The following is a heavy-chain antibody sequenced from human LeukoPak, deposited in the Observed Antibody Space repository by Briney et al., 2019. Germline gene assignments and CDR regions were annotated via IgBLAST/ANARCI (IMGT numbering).Heavy chain of an antibody. CDR3: ARGLWFGDESPPYFDY. CDR1: GGSISSSNYY. J-gene: IGHJ4*02. V-gene: IGHV4-61*02. CDR2: IYTSEST. D-gene: IGHD3-10*01. Sequence: PSQTLSLTCSVSGGSISSSNYYWSWIRQPAGTGLEWIGRIYTSESTNYNPSLKSRVTISVDTSRNQFSLKLSSVTAADTAVYYCARGLWFGDESPPYFDYWGQGILVTVSS.